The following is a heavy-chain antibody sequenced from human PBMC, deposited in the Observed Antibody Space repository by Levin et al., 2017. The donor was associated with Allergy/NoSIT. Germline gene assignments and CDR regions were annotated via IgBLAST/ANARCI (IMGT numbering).Heavy chain of an antibody. Sequence: SETLSLTCTVSGGSISSYYWSWIRQPPGKGLEWIGYIYYSGSTNYNPSLKSRVTISVDTSKNQFSLKLSSVTAADTAVYYCARGGTYYYDSSGYRKDYYFDYWGQGTLVTVSS. CDR1: GGSISSYY. D-gene: IGHD3-22*01. J-gene: IGHJ4*02. V-gene: IGHV4-59*01. CDR3: ARGGTYYYDSSGYRKDYYFDY. CDR2: IYYSGST.